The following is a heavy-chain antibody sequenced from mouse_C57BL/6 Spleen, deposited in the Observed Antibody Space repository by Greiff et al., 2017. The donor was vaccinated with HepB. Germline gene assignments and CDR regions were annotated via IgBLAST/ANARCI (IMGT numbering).Heavy chain of an antibody. Sequence: EVQLVESGGGLVKPGGSLKLSCAASGFTFSSYAMSWVRQTTEKRLEWVATISDGGSYTYYPDNVKGRFTISRDNAKNNLYLQMSHLKSEDTAMYYCARDEGAWFAYWGQGTLVTVSA. CDR2: ISDGGSYT. CDR1: GFTFSSYA. V-gene: IGHV5-4*01. J-gene: IGHJ3*01. CDR3: ARDEGAWFAY.